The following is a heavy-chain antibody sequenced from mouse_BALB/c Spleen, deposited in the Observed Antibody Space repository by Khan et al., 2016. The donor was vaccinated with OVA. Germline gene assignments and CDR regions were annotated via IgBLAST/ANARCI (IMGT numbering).Heavy chain of an antibody. D-gene: IGHD1-1*02. V-gene: IGHV1S81*02. CDR2: FNPSNGDT. J-gene: IGHJ3*01. Sequence: VQLQQTGPELVKPGASVKLSCKASGFTFTSYYMYWVKQRPGQGLEWIGEFNPSNGDTNFNEKFKSKATLTVDRSSSQAYMQLNSLTSEDPAVYCCTRSGDGSFAYWGQGTLVTVSA. CDR3: TRSGDGSFAY. CDR1: GFTFTSYY.